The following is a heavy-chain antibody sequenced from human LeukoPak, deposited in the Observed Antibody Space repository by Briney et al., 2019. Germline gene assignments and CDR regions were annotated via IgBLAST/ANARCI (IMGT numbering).Heavy chain of an antibody. CDR3: AREHDSSGYLGYYFDY. D-gene: IGHD3-22*01. V-gene: IGHV3-66*02. J-gene: IGHJ4*02. CDR2: IYSGGST. Sequence: GGSLRLSCAASGFTVSSNYMSWVHQAPGKGLEWVSVIYSGGSTYYADSVKGRFTISRDNSKNTLYLQMNSLRAEDTAVYYCAREHDSSGYLGYYFDYWGQGTLVTVSS. CDR1: GFTVSSNY.